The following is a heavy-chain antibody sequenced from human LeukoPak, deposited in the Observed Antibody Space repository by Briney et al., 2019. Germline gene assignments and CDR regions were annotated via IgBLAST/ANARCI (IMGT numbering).Heavy chain of an antibody. J-gene: IGHJ4*02. Sequence: GRSLRLSCAASGFTFSSYGMHWVRQAPGKGLEWVAVISYDGSNKHYADSVKGRFAISRDNSKNTLYLQMNSLRAEDTAVYYCAKDQAYRVGATPNFDYWGQGTLVTVSS. CDR2: ISYDGSNK. V-gene: IGHV3-30*18. CDR1: GFTFSSYG. CDR3: AKDQAYRVGATPNFDY. D-gene: IGHD1-26*01.